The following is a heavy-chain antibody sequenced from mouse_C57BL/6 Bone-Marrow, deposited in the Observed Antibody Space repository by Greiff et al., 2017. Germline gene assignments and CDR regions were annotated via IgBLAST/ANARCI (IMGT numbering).Heavy chain of an antibody. CDR2: IYPRSGET. D-gene: IGHD1-1*01. CDR3: AICSPSTVDGRDY. CDR1: GYTIKSYG. V-gene: IGHV1-81*01. Sequence: QVQLQQSGAELARPGASVKLSCKASGYTIKSYGIRWVKQRTGQGLEWIGEIYPRSGETNYDQKFKGKDTLTADPSSSTAYMQLRSLTSEDSAVYCCAICSPSTVDGRDYWGQGTTLTVSS. J-gene: IGHJ2*01.